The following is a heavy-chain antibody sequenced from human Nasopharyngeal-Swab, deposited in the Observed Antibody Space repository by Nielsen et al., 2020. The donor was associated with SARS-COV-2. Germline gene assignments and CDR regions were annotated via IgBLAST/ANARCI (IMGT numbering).Heavy chain of an antibody. D-gene: IGHD2-2*01. V-gene: IGHV4-39*01. J-gene: IGHJ3*02. CDR2: MNSGGST. Sequence: WIRQPPGKGLEWIGSMNSGGSTYYNPSLKSRVTISVDTSKNQFSLKLSSVTAADTAVYYCARPNTPEDIVVVPAAIAFDIWGQGTMVTVSS. CDR3: ARPNTPEDIVVVPAAIAFDI.